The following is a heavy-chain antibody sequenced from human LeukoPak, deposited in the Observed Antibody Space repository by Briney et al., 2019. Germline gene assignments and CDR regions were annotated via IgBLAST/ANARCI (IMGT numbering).Heavy chain of an antibody. CDR2: IRSKAYGGTT. V-gene: IGHV3-49*04. CDR3: TRVYYDILTGWDYYFDY. D-gene: IGHD3-9*01. Sequence: GGSLRLSCTASGFTFGDYAMSWVRQAPGKGLEWVGFIRSKAYGGTTEYAASVKGRFTISRDDSKSIAYLQMNSLKTEDTAVYYCTRVYYDILTGWDYYFDYWGRGTLVTVSS. CDR1: GFTFGDYA. J-gene: IGHJ4*02.